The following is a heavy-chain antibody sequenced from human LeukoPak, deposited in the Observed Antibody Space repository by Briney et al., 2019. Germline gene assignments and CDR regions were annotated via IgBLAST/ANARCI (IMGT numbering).Heavy chain of an antibody. J-gene: IGHJ4*02. CDR3: GRGMRDYYGLDY. Sequence: GGSLRLSCAAFSGYWMTWVRQAPGKGLEWVANIKQDGSEKYYVDSVKGRFTISRDNAKNSLFLQMNSLTVEDTAVYYCGRGMRDYYGLDYWGQGILVTVSS. D-gene: IGHD3-10*01. V-gene: IGHV3-7*01. CDR2: IKQDGSEK. CDR1: SGYW.